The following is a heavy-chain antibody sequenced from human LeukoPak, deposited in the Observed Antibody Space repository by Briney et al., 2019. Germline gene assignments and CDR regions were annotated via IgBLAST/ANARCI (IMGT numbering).Heavy chain of an antibody. V-gene: IGHV1-2*02. CDR1: GYTFTGYY. D-gene: IGHD3-9*01. CDR2: INPNSGGT. J-gene: IGHJ4*02. CDR3: ARVAGVLTKYYDILTGYGGLGY. Sequence: GASVKVSCKASGYTFTGYYMHWVRQAPGQGLEWMGWINPNSGGTNYAQKFQGRVTMTRDTSISTAYMELSRLRSDDTAVYYCARVAGVLTKYYDILTGYGGLGYWGQGTLVTVSS.